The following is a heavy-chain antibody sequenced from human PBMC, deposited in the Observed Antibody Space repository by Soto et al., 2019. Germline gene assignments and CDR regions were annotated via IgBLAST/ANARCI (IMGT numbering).Heavy chain of an antibody. J-gene: IGHJ4*02. CDR1: GGSVSSGSYY. CDR3: ARVNEFDLAY. Sequence: QVQLQESGPGLVKPSETLSLTCTVSGGSVSSGSYYWSWIRQPPGKGLEWIGYIYYSGSTNYNPSLKSRVTISVDTSKNHLYLKLSSVTAADTAVYYCARVNEFDLAYWGQGTLVTVSS. CDR2: IYYSGST. D-gene: IGHD2-8*01. V-gene: IGHV4-61*01.